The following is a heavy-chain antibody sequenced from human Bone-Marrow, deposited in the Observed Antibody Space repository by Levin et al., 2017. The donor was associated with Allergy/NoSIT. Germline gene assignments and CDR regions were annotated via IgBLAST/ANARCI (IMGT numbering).Heavy chain of an antibody. Sequence: PGGSLRLSCAASGFSFSTYTMKWARQTPGKGLEWVSSISSTSSYVYYADSLKGRFTVSRDNAKNSVFLQMNNLRAEDSGLYYCTTGGTCGDDCSGGGYFDAWGRGTLVTVSS. V-gene: IGHV3-21*06. J-gene: IGHJ5*02. CDR1: GFSFSTYT. D-gene: IGHD2-21*02. CDR2: ISSTSSYV. CDR3: TTGGTCGDDCSGGGYFDA.